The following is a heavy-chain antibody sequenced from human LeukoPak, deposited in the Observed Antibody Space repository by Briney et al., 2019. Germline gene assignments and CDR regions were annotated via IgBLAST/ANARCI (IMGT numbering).Heavy chain of an antibody. Sequence: PGGSLRLSCAPSGLTFSKYWMLWVRQAPGKGLESVSGINTDGTVTTYADSVKGRFTVSRHNSDNTMFLQMNSVRDENTVVYHCARKQLVAPPPDSGGEGSPVTVSS. CDR1: GLTFSKYW. CDR3: ARKQLVAPPPDS. J-gene: IGHJ1*01. V-gene: IGHV3-74*01. D-gene: IGHD2-15*01. CDR2: INTDGTVT.